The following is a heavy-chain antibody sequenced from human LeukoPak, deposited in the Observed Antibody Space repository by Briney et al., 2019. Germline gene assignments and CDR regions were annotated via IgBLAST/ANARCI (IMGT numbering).Heavy chain of an antibody. Sequence: SETLSLTCTVSGGSISSYYWSWIRQPPGKGLEWIGYIYYSGSTNYNPSLKSRVTISVDTSKNQFSLKLSSVTAADTAVYYCASSGGDYYDSSGYYPRLYYYYGMDVWGQGTTVTVSS. D-gene: IGHD3-22*01. J-gene: IGHJ6*02. CDR2: IYYSGST. V-gene: IGHV4-59*01. CDR3: ASSGGDYYDSSGYYPRLYYYYGMDV. CDR1: GGSISSYY.